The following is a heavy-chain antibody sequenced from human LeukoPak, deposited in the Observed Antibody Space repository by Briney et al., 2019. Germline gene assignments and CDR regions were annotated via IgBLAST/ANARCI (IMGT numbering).Heavy chain of an antibody. CDR3: ARPRYCTSRNCWCDY. CDR1: GFTFSDYW. CDR2: IKFDGSEI. Sequence: GGSLRLSCAASGFTFSDYWMSWVRQAPGKGLEWVANIKFDGSEIHYVDSVKGRFTISRDNAKNSLYLQMNSLRAEDTAVYYYARPRYCTSRNCWCDYWGQGTLVTVSS. V-gene: IGHV3-7*01. D-gene: IGHD2-2*01. J-gene: IGHJ4*02.